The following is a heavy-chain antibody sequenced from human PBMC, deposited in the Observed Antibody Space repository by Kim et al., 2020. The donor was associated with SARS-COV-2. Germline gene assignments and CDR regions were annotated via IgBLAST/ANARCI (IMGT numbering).Heavy chain of an antibody. CDR2: FDPEDGET. J-gene: IGHJ6*02. V-gene: IGHV1-24*01. D-gene: IGHD1-26*01. Sequence: ASVKVSCKVSGYTLTELSMHWVRQAPGKGLEWMGGFDPEDGETIYAQKFQGRVTMTEDTSTDTAYMELSSLRSEDTAVYYCATGTPDSGSYLGSYGMDVWGQGTTVTVSS. CDR3: ATGTPDSGSYLGSYGMDV. CDR1: GYTLTELS.